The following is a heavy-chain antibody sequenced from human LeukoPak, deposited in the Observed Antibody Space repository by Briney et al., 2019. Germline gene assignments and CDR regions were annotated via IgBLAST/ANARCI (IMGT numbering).Heavy chain of an antibody. CDR3: AREAVVVPAAIRDAFDI. V-gene: IGHV1-2*02. CDR2: INPNSGGT. D-gene: IGHD2-2*02. J-gene: IGHJ3*02. CDR1: GYTFTGYY. Sequence: ASVKVSCKASGYTFTGYYMHWVRQAPGQGLGWMGWINPNSGGTNYAQKVQGRVTMTRDTSISTAYMELSRLRSDDTAVYYCAREAVVVPAAIRDAFDIWGQGTMVTVSS.